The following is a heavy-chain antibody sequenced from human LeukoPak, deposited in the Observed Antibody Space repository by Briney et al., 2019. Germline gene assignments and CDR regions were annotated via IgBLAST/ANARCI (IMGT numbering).Heavy chain of an antibody. CDR2: ISSEGGST. Sequence: GGSLRLSCAASGFTFSIHWMSWVRQAPGKGLEYVSSISSEGGSTYYADSVKGRFTITRDNSKNTLYLQMNSLRLEDTAVYYCVKDRWVDYWGQGALVTVSS. CDR3: VKDRWVDY. V-gene: IGHV3-64D*09. CDR1: GFTFSIHW. J-gene: IGHJ4*02. D-gene: IGHD4-23*01.